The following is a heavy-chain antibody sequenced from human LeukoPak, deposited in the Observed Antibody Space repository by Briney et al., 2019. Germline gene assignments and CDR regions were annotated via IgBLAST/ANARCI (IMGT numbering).Heavy chain of an antibody. CDR1: GYTFTGCY. CDR2: INPNSGGT. V-gene: IGHV1-2*04. CDR3: ARGGPGGKPPWGYSFDI. D-gene: IGHD3-22*01. Sequence: ASVNVSCKASGYTFTGCYMHWVRQAPGQGLEWMGRINPNSGGTNYAQKFQGWVTMTRDTSISTAYMELSRLRSDDTAVYYCARGGPGGKPPWGYSFDIWGQGTMVTVSS. J-gene: IGHJ3*02.